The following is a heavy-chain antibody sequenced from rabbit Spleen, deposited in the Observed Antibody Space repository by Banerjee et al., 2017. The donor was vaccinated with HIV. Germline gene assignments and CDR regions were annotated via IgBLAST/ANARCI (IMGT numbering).Heavy chain of an antibody. CDR2: IDPLFGST. Sequence: QQQLVESGGGLVKPEGSLTLTCTPSGFSFSSDYYMCWVRQAPGKGLEWIGYIDPLFGSTYYANWVNGRFTISSHNAQNTLYLQLSSLTAADTATYFCVRDQAGYAGYGPYYFNLWGPGTLVTVS. CDR3: VRDQAGYAGYGPYYFNL. CDR1: GFSFSSDYY. D-gene: IGHD7-1*01. V-gene: IGHV1S43*01. J-gene: IGHJ4*01.